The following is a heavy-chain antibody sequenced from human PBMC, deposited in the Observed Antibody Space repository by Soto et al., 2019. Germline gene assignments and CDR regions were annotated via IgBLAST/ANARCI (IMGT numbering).Heavy chain of an antibody. CDR3: AKDPGDGYFDY. CDR1: GFTFSSYG. D-gene: IGHD1-26*01. CDR2: ISYDGSNK. V-gene: IGHV3-30*18. Sequence: PGGSLRLSCAASGFTFSSYGMHWVRQAPGKGLEWVAVISYDGSNKYYADSVKGRFTISRDNSKNTLHLQMNSLRAEDMAVYYCAKDPGDGYFDYWGQGTLVTVSS. J-gene: IGHJ4*02.